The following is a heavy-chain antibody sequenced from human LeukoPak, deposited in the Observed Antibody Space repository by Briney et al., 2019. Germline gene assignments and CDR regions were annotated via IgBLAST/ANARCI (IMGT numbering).Heavy chain of an antibody. Sequence: ASVKVSCKASGSIFTSYYIHWVRPAPGQGPEWMAKINPSDGTATYAQRFQGRVTMTSDTSTSTISMELRSLTSEDTAVYYCARVYSTEGIFLWGQGTLVTVSS. CDR3: ARVYSTEGIFL. CDR1: GSIFTSYY. V-gene: IGHV1-46*01. J-gene: IGHJ4*02. CDR2: INPSDGTA. D-gene: IGHD2-2*01.